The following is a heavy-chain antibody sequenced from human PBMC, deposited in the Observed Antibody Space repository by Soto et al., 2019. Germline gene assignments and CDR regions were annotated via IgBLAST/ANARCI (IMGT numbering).Heavy chain of an antibody. CDR1: GGSISSYY. CDR3: ARLPNYYDSCGYYAAPRPGPIDY. D-gene: IGHD3-22*01. J-gene: IGHJ4*02. V-gene: IGHV4-59*08. CDR2: IYYSGST. Sequence: SETLSLTCTVSGGSISSYYWSWIRQPPGKGLEWIGYIYYSGSTNYNPSLKSRVTISVDTSKNQFSLKLSSVTAADTAVYYCARLPNYYDSCGYYAAPRPGPIDYRGQGTLDTVSS.